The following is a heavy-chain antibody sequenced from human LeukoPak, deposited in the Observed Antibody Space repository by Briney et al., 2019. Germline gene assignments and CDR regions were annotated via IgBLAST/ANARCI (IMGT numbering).Heavy chain of an antibody. CDR1: GFTFSSYS. D-gene: IGHD4-11*01. J-gene: IGHJ4*02. CDR2: ISSSSSYI. CDR3: ARDPTVTTPY. V-gene: IGHV3-21*01. Sequence: GGSLRLSCAASGFTFSSYSMNSVRQAPGKGLEWVSSISSSSSYIYYADSVKGRFTISRDNAKNSLYLQMNSLRAEDTAVYYCARDPTVTTPYWGQGTLVTVSS.